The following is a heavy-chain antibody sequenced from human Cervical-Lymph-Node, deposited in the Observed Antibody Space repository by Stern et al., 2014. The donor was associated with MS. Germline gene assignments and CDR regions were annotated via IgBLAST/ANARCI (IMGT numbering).Heavy chain of an antibody. V-gene: IGHV3-30*04. CDR3: ARGRNYYDSPLSNFQH. CDR2: LSYDGSNK. J-gene: IGHJ1*01. D-gene: IGHD3-22*01. Sequence: VQLVESGGGVVQPGRSLRLSCAASGFPFSSYAMPWVRQAPGKGLEWVAVLSYDGSNKYYADSVKGRFTISRDNSKNTLYLQMNSLRAEDTAVYYCARGRNYYDSPLSNFQHWGQGTLVTVSS. CDR1: GFPFSSYA.